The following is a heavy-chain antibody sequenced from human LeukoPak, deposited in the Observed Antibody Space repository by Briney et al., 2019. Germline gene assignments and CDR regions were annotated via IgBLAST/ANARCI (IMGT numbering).Heavy chain of an antibody. D-gene: IGHD2-2*01. CDR2: ISAYNGNT. J-gene: IGHJ4*02. Sequence: ASVKVSCKASGYTFTSYGISWVRQAPGQGLEWMGWISAYNGNTNYAQKLQGRVTMTTDTSTSTAYMELRSLRSDDTAVYYCARDPSASIVVVPAANEYWGQGTLVTVSS. CDR3: ARDPSASIVVVPAANEY. CDR1: GYTFTSYG. V-gene: IGHV1-18*01.